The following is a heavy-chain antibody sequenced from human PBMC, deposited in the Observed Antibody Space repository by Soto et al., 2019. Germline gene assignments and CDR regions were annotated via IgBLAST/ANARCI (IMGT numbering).Heavy chain of an antibody. Sequence: QVQLVESGGGVVQPGRSLRLSCAASGFTFSSYGMHWVRQAPGKGLEWVAVISYDGSNKYYADSVKGRFTISRDNSKNTLYLQMNSLRAEDTAVYYCAKDNSKGATRPRPVDYWGQGTLVTVSS. J-gene: IGHJ4*02. CDR2: ISYDGSNK. D-gene: IGHD1-26*01. CDR1: GFTFSSYG. V-gene: IGHV3-30*18. CDR3: AKDNSKGATRPRPVDY.